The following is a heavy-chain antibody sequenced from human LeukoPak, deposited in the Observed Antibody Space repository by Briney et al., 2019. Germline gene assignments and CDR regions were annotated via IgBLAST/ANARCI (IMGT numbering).Heavy chain of an antibody. D-gene: IGHD6-19*01. Sequence: GASVKVSCKASGYSFTSYDINWVRQATGQGLEWMGWMNPNSGNTGYAQKFQGRVTMTRNPSISTAYLELSSLRSEDTAVYYCARDSSGVTNWFDPWGQGTLVTVSS. CDR2: MNPNSGNT. J-gene: IGHJ5*02. CDR3: ARDSSGVTNWFDP. CDR1: GYSFTSYD. V-gene: IGHV1-8*01.